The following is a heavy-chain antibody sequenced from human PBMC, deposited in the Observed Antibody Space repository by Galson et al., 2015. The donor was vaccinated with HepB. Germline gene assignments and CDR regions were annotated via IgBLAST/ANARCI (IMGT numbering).Heavy chain of an antibody. CDR2: IRSKTDGETT. CDR1: GFIFSNAW. CDR3: ATDLGAPT. Sequence: SLRLSCAGSGFIFSNAWMTWARQAPGKGLEWVGRIRSKTDGETTDYAAPVKGRFTISRDDSKDTLYLQMNSLETEDTAVYYCATDLGAPTWGRGTLVTVSS. J-gene: IGHJ5*02. D-gene: IGHD1-26*01. V-gene: IGHV3-15*01.